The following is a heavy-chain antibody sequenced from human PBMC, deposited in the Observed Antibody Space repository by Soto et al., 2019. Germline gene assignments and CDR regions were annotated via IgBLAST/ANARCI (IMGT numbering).Heavy chain of an antibody. CDR2: INSSGEK. J-gene: IGHJ5*02. V-gene: IGHV2-26*01. CDR1: GLSITDSEMG. CDR3: ARRHLAVAVSPWFDP. D-gene: IGHD6-19*01. Sequence: QVTLKESGPVLVKPTETLTLRCTVSGLSITDSEMGVSWIRQPPGQPLEWLAHINSSGEKSYRTFLTSRLAICKDPSKSQIVRTMTNMDPAATATYYCARRHLAVAVSPWFDPWGQGIQVTVSS.